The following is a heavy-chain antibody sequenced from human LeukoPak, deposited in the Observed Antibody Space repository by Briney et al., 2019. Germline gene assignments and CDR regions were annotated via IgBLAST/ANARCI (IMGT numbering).Heavy chain of an antibody. V-gene: IGHV3-23*01. CDR1: GFTFSSYA. J-gene: IGHJ4*02. D-gene: IGHD6-13*01. CDR2: ISGSGGST. Sequence: PGGSLRLSCAASGFTFSSYAMSWVRQAPGKGLEWVSAISGSGGSTYYADSVKGRFTISRDNSKNTLHLQMNSLRAEDTAVYYCATYYSSSWYGVYWGQGTLVTVSS. CDR3: ATYYSSSWYGVY.